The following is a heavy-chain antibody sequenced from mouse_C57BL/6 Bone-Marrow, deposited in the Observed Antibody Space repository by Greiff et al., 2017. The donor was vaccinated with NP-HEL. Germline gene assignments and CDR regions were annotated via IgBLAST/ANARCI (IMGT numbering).Heavy chain of an antibody. CDR1: GYTFTSYW. D-gene: IGHD1-1*01. CDR3: ARGYYYGSRLAY. V-gene: IGHV1-64*01. CDR2: IHPNSGST. Sequence: QVQLKQPGAELVKPGASVKLSCKASGYTFTSYWMHWVKQRPGQGLEWIGMIHPNSGSTNYNEKFKSKATLTVDKSSSTAYMQLSSLTSEDSAVYYCARGYYYGSRLAYWGQGTLVTVSA. J-gene: IGHJ3*01.